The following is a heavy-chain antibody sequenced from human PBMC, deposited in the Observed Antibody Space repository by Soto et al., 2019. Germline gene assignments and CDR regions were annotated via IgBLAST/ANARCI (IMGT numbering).Heavy chain of an antibody. Sequence: ASVKVSCKASGYTFTGYYMHWVRQAPGQGLEWMGWINPNSGGTNYAQKFQGWVTMTRDTSISTAYMELSRLRSDDTAVYYCARGGDGSSATLDYWGQGTLVTVSS. CDR1: GYTFTGYY. CDR3: ARGGDGSSATLDY. D-gene: IGHD2-15*01. CDR2: INPNSGGT. J-gene: IGHJ4*02. V-gene: IGHV1-2*04.